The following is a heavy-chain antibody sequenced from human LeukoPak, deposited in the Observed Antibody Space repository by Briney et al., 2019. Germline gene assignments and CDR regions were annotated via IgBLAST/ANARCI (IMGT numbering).Heavy chain of an antibody. CDR1: GGSFSGYY. Sequence: SETLSLTCAVYGGSFSGYYWSWIRQPPGKGLEWIGEINHSGSTNYNPSLESRVTISVDTSKNQFSLKLSSVTAADTAVYYCARGGLIYFDYWGQGTLVTVSS. J-gene: IGHJ4*02. CDR2: INHSGST. CDR3: ARGGLIYFDY. V-gene: IGHV4-34*01. D-gene: IGHD2-8*01.